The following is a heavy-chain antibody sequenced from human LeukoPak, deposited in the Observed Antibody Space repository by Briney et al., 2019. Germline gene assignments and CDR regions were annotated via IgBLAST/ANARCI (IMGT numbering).Heavy chain of an antibody. CDR2: ISSSGSTI. V-gene: IGHV3-48*03. CDR1: GFTFSSYE. J-gene: IGHJ4*02. D-gene: IGHD1-26*01. CDR3: AREYGAFDY. Sequence: GGSLRLSCAASGFTFSSYEMNWVRQAPGKGLEWVSYISSSGSTIYYADSVKGRFTISRDNAKNSLYLQMNGLRAEDTAVYYCAREYGAFDYWGQGTLVTVSS.